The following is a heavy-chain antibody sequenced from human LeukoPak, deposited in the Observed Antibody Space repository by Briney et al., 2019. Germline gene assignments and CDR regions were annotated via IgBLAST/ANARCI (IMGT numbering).Heavy chain of an antibody. D-gene: IGHD3-22*01. CDR3: ARGGPYYYDSSGYFDY. J-gene: IGHJ4*02. V-gene: IGHV3-7*01. Sequence: GGSLRLSCAASGFTFSSYWMSWVRQAPGKGLEWVANIKQDGSEKYYADSVKGRFTISRDNAKNSLYLQMNSLRAEDTAVYYCARGGPYYYDSSGYFDYWGQGTLVTVSS. CDR1: GFTFSSYW. CDR2: IKQDGSEK.